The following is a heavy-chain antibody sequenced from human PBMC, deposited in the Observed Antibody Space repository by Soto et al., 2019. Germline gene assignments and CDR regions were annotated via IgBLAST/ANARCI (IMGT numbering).Heavy chain of an antibody. J-gene: IGHJ6*02. Sequence: GASVEVSCKASGGTFSSYAISWVRQAPGQGLEWMGGIIPIFGTANYAQKFQGRVTITADESTSTAYMELSSLRSEDTAVYYCATWNYYDSSGYGYYGMDVWGQGTTVTVSS. D-gene: IGHD3-22*01. V-gene: IGHV1-69*13. CDR3: ATWNYYDSSGYGYYGMDV. CDR1: GGTFSSYA. CDR2: IIPIFGTA.